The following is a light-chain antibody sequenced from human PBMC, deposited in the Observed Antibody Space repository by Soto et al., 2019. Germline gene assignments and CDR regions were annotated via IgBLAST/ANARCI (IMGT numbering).Light chain of an antibody. J-gene: IGKJ4*01. V-gene: IGKV3-11*01. Sequence: EIFLSKSPATLSLSLGDIATLSCRARPRVSSYLAWYQQKPGQAPRLLIYDASNRATGVPARFSGSGSGTDFTLTISSLGPEDFAVYYCQQRSYWLTFGGGTKVDIK. CDR3: QQRSYWLT. CDR1: PRVSSY. CDR2: DAS.